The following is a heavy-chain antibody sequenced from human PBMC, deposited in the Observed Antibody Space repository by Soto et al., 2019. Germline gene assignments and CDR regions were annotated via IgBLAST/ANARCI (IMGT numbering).Heavy chain of an antibody. Sequence: QVQLVQSGAEVKKPGASVKVSCKASGYTFTSSGMSWVRQAPGQGLEWMGWISAHTGSSEYAQRFQGRVPMTTDRSTSTAYLELRSLRSDDSAVYYCARAFFYQGSDSRGYSFDGVDFWGPGTRVTVSS. J-gene: IGHJ3*01. V-gene: IGHV1-18*01. CDR1: GYTFTSSG. CDR2: ISAHTGSS. D-gene: IGHD3-22*01. CDR3: ARAFFYQGSDSRGYSFDGVDF.